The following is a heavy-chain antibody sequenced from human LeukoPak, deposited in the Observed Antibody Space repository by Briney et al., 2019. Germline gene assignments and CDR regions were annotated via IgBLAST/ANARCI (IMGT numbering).Heavy chain of an antibody. D-gene: IGHD3-10*01. J-gene: IGHJ4*02. Sequence: GGSLRLYCAASGFTFSSYGMHWVRQAPGKGLEWVAVIWYDGSNKYYADSVKGRFTISRDNSKNTLYLQMNSLRAEDTAVYYCARGLVNYYGSGSYYDYFDYWGQGTLVTVSS. CDR1: GFTFSSYG. V-gene: IGHV3-33*01. CDR3: ARGLVNYYGSGSYYDYFDY. CDR2: IWYDGSNK.